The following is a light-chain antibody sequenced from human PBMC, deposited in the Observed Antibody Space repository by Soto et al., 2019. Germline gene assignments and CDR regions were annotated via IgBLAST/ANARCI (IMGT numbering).Light chain of an antibody. CDR3: TSYAGSNNFCV. V-gene: IGLV2-8*01. Sequence: QSVLTQPPSASGSPGQSVTISCIGTSSDVGGYDYVSWYQQHPGKAPKLIIYEVSKWPSGVPDRFSGSKSGTTASLTVSGLQAEDEADYYCTSYAGSNNFCVFGTGTKVTVL. CDR2: EVS. CDR1: SSDVGGYDY. J-gene: IGLJ1*01.